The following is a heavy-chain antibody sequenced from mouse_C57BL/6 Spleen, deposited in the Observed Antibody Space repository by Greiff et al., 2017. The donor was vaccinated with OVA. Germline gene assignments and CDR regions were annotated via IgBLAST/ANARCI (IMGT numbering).Heavy chain of an antibody. CDR3: AKGKGYGNYVEDYAMDY. V-gene: IGHV1-54*01. CDR1: GYAFTNYL. CDR2: INPGSGGT. D-gene: IGHD2-10*02. Sequence: VQLQQSGAELVRPGTSVKVSCKASGYAFTNYLIEWVKQRPGQGLEWIGVINPGSGGTNYNEKFKGKATLTADKSSSTAYMQLSSLTSEDSAVYFCAKGKGYGNYVEDYAMDYWGQGTSVTVSS. J-gene: IGHJ4*01.